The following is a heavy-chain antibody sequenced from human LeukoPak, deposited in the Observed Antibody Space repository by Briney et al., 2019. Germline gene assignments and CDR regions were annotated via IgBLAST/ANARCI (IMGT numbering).Heavy chain of an antibody. D-gene: IGHD3-10*01. V-gene: IGHV4-4*07. CDR2: IYTSGTT. J-gene: IGHJ4*02. CDR3: ARGLWFGDENPPYFDY. CDR1: GGSISSYY. Sequence: NTSETLSLTCTVSGGSISSYYWSWIRQPAGKGLEWIGRIYTSGTTNYNPSLKSRVTISIDTSKNQFSLKLSSVTAADTAVYYCARGLWFGDENPPYFDYWGQGTLVTVSS.